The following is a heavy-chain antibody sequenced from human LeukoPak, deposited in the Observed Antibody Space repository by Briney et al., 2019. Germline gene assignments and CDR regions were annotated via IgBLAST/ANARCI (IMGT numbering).Heavy chain of an antibody. CDR3: ARPSYGASDY. D-gene: IGHD4-17*01. V-gene: IGHV5-51*01. CDR2: IYPGDSNT. Sequence: GESLKISCKASGYSFTNSWIGWVRQMPGKGLEWMGIIYPGDSNTKYGPSFQGQVTISADKSISTAYLQWSSLKASDTAMYYCARPSYGASDYWGQGTLVTVSS. CDR1: GYSFTNSW. J-gene: IGHJ4*02.